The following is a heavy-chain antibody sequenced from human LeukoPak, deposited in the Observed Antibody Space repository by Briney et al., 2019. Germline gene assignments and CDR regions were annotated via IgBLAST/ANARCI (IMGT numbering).Heavy chain of an antibody. D-gene: IGHD6-13*01. CDR2: IYTSGST. CDR3: ARDIAAAGTYYYYMDV. CDR1: GGSTSSYY. J-gene: IGHJ6*03. V-gene: IGHV4-4*07. Sequence: PSQTLSLTCTVSGGSTSSYYWSWIRQPAGKGLEWIGRIYTSGSTNYNPSLKSRVTISVDTSKNQFSLKLSSVTAADTAVYYCARDIAAAGTYYYYMDVWGKGTTVTVSS.